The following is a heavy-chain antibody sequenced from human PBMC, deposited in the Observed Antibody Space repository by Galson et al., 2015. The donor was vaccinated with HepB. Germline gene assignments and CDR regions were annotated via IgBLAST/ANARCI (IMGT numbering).Heavy chain of an antibody. D-gene: IGHD3-3*01. CDR2: ISAYNGNT. V-gene: IGHV1-18*01. Sequence: SVKVSCKASGYTFTSYGISWVRQAPGQGLEWMGWISAYNGNTNYAQKLQGRVTMTTDTSTSTAYMELRSLRSDDTAVYYCARRPGGYDVDWFDPWGQGTLVTVSS. CDR3: ARRPGGYDVDWFDP. J-gene: IGHJ5*02. CDR1: GYTFTSYG.